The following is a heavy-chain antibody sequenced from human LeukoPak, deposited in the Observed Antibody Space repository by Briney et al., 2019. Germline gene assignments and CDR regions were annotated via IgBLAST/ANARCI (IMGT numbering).Heavy chain of an antibody. CDR1: GFTFSSYA. CDR2: ISGSGGST. D-gene: IGHD3-22*01. J-gene: IGHJ4*02. CDR3: AKPTRSGRITMIVVVTANGVYFDY. Sequence: GGSLRLSCAASGFTFSSYAMSWVRQAPGKGLEWVSAISGSGGSTYYADSVKGRFTISRDKSKNTMYMQMNSLRAEDTAVYYCAKPTRSGRITMIVVVTANGVYFDYWGQGTLVTVSS. V-gene: IGHV3-23*01.